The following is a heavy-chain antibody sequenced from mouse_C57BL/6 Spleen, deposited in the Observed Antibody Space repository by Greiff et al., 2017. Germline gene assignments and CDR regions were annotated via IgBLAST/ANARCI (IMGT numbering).Heavy chain of an antibody. Sequence: EVQLQESGGGLVKPGGSLKLSCAASGFTFSDYGMHWVRQAPEKGLEWVAYISSGSSTIYYADTVKGRFTISRDNAKNTLFLQMTSLRSEDTAMYYCARRYYYGSSYDYFDYWGQGTTLTVSS. D-gene: IGHD1-1*01. CDR3: ARRYYYGSSYDYFDY. J-gene: IGHJ2*01. CDR1: GFTFSDYG. CDR2: ISSGSSTI. V-gene: IGHV5-17*01.